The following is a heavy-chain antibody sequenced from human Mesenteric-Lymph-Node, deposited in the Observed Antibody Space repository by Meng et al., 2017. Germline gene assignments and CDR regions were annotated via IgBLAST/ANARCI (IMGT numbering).Heavy chain of an antibody. CDR1: GFTFSNYW. Sequence: GGSLRLSCAASGFTFSNYWMGWVRQAPGKGLEWVANMKPDGSEKYFVDSVKGRFTVSRDNAKNSLYLQMNSLRAEDTAVYYCARGDRGGYWGQGTLVTVSS. CDR2: MKPDGSEK. J-gene: IGHJ4*02. V-gene: IGHV3-7*04. CDR3: ARGDRGGY.